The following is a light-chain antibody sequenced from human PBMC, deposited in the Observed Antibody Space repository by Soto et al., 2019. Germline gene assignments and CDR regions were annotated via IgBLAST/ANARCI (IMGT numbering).Light chain of an antibody. Sequence: AIRMTQSPSSFSASTGDRVTITCRASQGISSYLAWYQQKPGKAPKLLIYAASTLQSGVPSRFSGSGSGTDLTLTISCLQSADFATYYCQQYYSYPLTFGGGTKVEIK. CDR3: QQYYSYPLT. CDR2: AAS. J-gene: IGKJ4*01. V-gene: IGKV1-8*01. CDR1: QGISSY.